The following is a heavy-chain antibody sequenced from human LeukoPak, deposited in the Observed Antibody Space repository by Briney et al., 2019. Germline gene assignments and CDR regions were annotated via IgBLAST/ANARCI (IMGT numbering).Heavy chain of an antibody. V-gene: IGHV1-69*06. CDR1: GYTFTSYG. D-gene: IGHD3-16*02. CDR3: ASEDYVWGSYRYNAFDI. J-gene: IGHJ3*02. Sequence: GASVKVSCKASGYTFTSYGISWVRQAPGQGLEWMGGIIPIFGTANYAQKFQGRVTITADKATSTAYMELSSLRSEDTAVYYCASEDYVWGSYRYNAFDIWGQGTMVTVSS. CDR2: IIPIFGTA.